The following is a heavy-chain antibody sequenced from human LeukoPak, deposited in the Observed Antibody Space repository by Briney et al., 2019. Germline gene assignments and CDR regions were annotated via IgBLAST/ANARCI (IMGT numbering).Heavy chain of an antibody. D-gene: IGHD1-26*01. Sequence: GGSLRLSCAASGFTFNNYWMTWVRQAPGKGLEWVANIKQDGSEQNYVDSVKGRFTISRDNAKNSLYLQMNSLRAEDTALYYCARDLLVGADISPFDYWGKGTLVTVSS. CDR1: GFTFNNYW. CDR3: ARDLLVGADISPFDY. J-gene: IGHJ4*02. CDR2: IKQDGSEQ. V-gene: IGHV3-7*03.